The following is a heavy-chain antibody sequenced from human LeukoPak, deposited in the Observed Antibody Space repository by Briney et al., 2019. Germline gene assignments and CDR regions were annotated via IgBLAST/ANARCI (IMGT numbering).Heavy chain of an antibody. V-gene: IGHV4-61*08. Sequence: SETLSVTCTVSGASVAGAGYYWSWIRQPPGGGLGWIGYIYYISNTNYNPALKSRVTMSVDPSKNQFSLKLNSVTAADTAVYYCARTQSQSGSYRYYFGYWGQGTLVTVSS. CDR2: IYYISNT. D-gene: IGHD1-26*01. CDR1: GASVAGAGYY. J-gene: IGHJ4*02. CDR3: ARTQSQSGSYRYYFGY.